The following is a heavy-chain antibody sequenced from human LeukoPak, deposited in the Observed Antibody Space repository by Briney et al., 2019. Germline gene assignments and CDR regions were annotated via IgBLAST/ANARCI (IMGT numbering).Heavy chain of an antibody. CDR3: ARGPIVGATLLYYYYGMDV. V-gene: IGHV1-69*05. CDR1: GGTFSSYA. Sequence: ASVNVSCKASGGTFSSYAISWVRQAPGQGLEWMGGIIPIFGTANYAQKLQGRVTMTTDTSTSTAYMELRSLRSDDTAVYYCARGPIVGATLLYYYYGMDVWGQGTTVTVSS. D-gene: IGHD1-26*01. CDR2: IIPIFGTA. J-gene: IGHJ6*02.